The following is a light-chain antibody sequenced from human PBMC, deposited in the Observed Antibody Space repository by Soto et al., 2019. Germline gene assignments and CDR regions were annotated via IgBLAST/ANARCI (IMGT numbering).Light chain of an antibody. V-gene: IGKV3-15*01. J-gene: IGKJ1*01. CDR3: QKYGNFWT. CDR1: QSVSSN. Sequence: EIVMTQSPATLSVSPGEGASLSCRASQSVSSNLAWYQQKPGQAPRLLIYGASTRATGIPARFSGSGSGTDFSLTIRRLEPDDFAVYYCQKYGNFWTFGQGTKVDIK. CDR2: GAS.